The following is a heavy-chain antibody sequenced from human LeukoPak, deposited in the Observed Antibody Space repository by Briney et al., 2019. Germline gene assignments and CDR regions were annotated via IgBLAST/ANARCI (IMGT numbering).Heavy chain of an antibody. V-gene: IGHV4-38-2*02. CDR2: IYHSGSI. J-gene: IGHJ6*03. Sequence: SETLSLTCTVSGYSISSGYYWGWIRQPPGKGLEWIGSIYHSGSIYYNPSLKSRVTISVDTSKNQFSLKLSSVTAADTAVYYCARVPAVRVYYYYMDVWGKGTTVTVSS. CDR1: GYSISSGYY. CDR3: ARVPAVRVYYYYMDV. D-gene: IGHD2-2*01.